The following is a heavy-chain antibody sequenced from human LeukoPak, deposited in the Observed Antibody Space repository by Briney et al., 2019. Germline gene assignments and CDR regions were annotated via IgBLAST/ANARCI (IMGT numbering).Heavy chain of an antibody. CDR2: IYTSGST. V-gene: IGHV4-4*07. CDR3: ARDPQQLAFDY. J-gene: IGHJ4*02. Sequence: SGTLSLTCLVSGGSISSYYWSWIRPPAGKGLEWIGRIYTSGSTNYNPSLKSRVTMSVDTSKNQFSLKLSSVTAADTAVYYCARDPQQLAFDYWGQGTLVTVSS. CDR1: GGSISSYY. D-gene: IGHD6-13*01.